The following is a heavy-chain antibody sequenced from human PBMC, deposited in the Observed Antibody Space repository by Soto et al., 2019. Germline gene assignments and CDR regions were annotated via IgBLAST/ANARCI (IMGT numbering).Heavy chain of an antibody. J-gene: IGHJ4*02. CDR3: AKGVDY. V-gene: IGHV3-30*18. CDR2: ISYDGSNK. Sequence: GGSLRLSCAASGFTFSSYGMHWVRQAPGKGLEWVAVISYDGSNKYYADSVKGRFTISRDNSKNTLYLQMNSLRAEDTAVYYCAKGVDYWGQGTLVTVSS. CDR1: GFTFSSYG.